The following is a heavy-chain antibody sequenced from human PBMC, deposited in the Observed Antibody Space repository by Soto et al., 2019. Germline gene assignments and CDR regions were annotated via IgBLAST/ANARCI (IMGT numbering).Heavy chain of an antibody. CDR3: ARGSVVVVAAKRHYYYYMDV. CDR1: GGTFSSYT. D-gene: IGHD2-15*01. J-gene: IGHJ6*03. V-gene: IGHV1-69*02. CDR2: IIPILGIA. Sequence: GASVKVSCKASGGTFSSYTISWVRQAPGQGLEWMGRIIPILGIANYAQKFQGRVTITADKSTSTAYMELSSLRSEDTAVYYCARGSVVVVAAKRHYYYYMDVWGKGTTVTVSS.